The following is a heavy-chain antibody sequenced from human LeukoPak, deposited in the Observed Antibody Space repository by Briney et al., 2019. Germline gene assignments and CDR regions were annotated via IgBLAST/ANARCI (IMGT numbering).Heavy chain of an antibody. CDR3: ASLNFGSYYFDN. Sequence: GSLRLSCAASGFTFSSYEMNWVRQAPGKGLEWVSYISSRGSTIYYADSVKGRFTISRDNAKNSLYLQMDSLRAEDTALYYCASLNFGSYYFDNWGQGTLVTVSS. CDR1: GFTFSSYE. D-gene: IGHD3-3*01. J-gene: IGHJ4*02. CDR2: ISSRGSTI. V-gene: IGHV3-48*03.